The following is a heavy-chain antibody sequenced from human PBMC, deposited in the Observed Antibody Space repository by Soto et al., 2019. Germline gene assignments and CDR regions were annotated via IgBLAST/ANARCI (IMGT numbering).Heavy chain of an antibody. CDR2: ICTAGDT. J-gene: IGHJ4*02. Sequence: EVQLVESGGGLVQPGGSLRLSCAASGFTFSSYDMHWVRQATGKGLEWVSAICTAGDTYYPGSVKGRFTISRENAKNSLYLQMNSLRAGDTAVYYCARGSIAAPFDYWGQGTLVTVSS. CDR1: GFTFSSYD. D-gene: IGHD6-13*01. V-gene: IGHV3-13*01. CDR3: ARGSIAAPFDY.